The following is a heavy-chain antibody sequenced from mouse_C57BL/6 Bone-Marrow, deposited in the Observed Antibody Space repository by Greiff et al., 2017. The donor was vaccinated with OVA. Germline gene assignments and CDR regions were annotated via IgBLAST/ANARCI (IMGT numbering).Heavy chain of an antibody. CDR2: ISYSGST. CDR1: GYSITSGYD. J-gene: IGHJ3*01. CDR3: ARETVTTGFAY. V-gene: IGHV3-1*01. D-gene: IGHD2-2*01. Sequence: EVMLVESGPGMVKPSQSLSLTCTVTGYSITSGYDWHWIRHFPGNKLEWMGYISYSGSTNYNPSLKSRISITHDTSKNHFFLKLNSVTTEDTATYYCARETVTTGFAYWGQGTLVTVSA.